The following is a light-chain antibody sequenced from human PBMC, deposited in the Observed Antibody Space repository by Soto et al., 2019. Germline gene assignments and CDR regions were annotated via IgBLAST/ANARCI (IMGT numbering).Light chain of an antibody. V-gene: IGKV1-5*03. Sequence: DIQMTQSPSTLSGSVGDRVTITCRASQTISSWLAWYPQKPGKAPKLLIYKASTLKSGVPSTFSGSGSGTEFTLTISSLQPDDFASYYCQHYNSYSEAFGQGTKVELK. J-gene: IGKJ1*01. CDR2: KAS. CDR1: QTISSW. CDR3: QHYNSYSEA.